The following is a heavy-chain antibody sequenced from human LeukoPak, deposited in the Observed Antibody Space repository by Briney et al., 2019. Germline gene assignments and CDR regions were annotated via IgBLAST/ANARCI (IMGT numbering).Heavy chain of an antibody. CDR2: IYNSEST. V-gene: IGHV4-59*02. Sequence: SETLSLTCTVSGVSVSIYYWSWIRQPPGKGLEWIGYIYNSESTYYNPSLKSRVTISLDTSKNQFSLRLNSVTAADTAVYYCARVKGSNWFDPWGQGTLVTVSS. J-gene: IGHJ5*02. D-gene: IGHD6-6*01. CDR1: GVSVSIYY. CDR3: ARVKGSNWFDP.